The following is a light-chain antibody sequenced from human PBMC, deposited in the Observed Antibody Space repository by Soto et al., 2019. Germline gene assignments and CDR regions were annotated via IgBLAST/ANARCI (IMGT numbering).Light chain of an antibody. Sequence: TQSPSTLSGSVGDRATLSCRASQSVTSDYLAWYQQKPGQAPRLLIHGASSRATGIPDRFSGSGSGTDFTLTISRLEPEDFAVYYCQQYGRPFGQGTKVDIK. V-gene: IGKV3-20*01. CDR2: GAS. J-gene: IGKJ1*01. CDR1: QSVTSDY. CDR3: QQYGRP.